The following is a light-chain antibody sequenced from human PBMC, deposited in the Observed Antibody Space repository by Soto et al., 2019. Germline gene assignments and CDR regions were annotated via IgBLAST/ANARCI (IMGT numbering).Light chain of an antibody. CDR1: SSNIGGNS. CDR3: GSWDSSLSACV. CDR2: DDN. Sequence: VLTQPPSVSAAPGQKVTISCSGSSSNIGGNSVSWYQQLPGTAPKLLIYDDNKRPSGIPDRFSGSKSGTSATLGITGFQTGDEADYYCGSWDSSLSACVFGTGTKVTVL. J-gene: IGLJ1*01. V-gene: IGLV1-51*01.